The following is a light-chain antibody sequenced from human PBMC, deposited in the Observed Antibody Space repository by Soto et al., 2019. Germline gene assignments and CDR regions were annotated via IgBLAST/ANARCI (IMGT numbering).Light chain of an antibody. Sequence: EIVMTQSPATLSVSPGERATLSCRASQSVSSNLAWYQQKPGQAPRLLIYGPSTRATGIPARFSGSGSGTEFTLTISSLQSEDFAVYYCHQYNNWARTFGQGTKVEIK. CDR3: HQYNNWART. CDR2: GPS. J-gene: IGKJ1*01. CDR1: QSVSSN. V-gene: IGKV3-15*01.